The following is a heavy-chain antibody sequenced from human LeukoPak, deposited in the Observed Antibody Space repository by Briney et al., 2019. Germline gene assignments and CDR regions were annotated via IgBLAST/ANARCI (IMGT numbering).Heavy chain of an antibody. D-gene: IGHD2-2*02. CDR2: IIPILGIA. CDR3: ASFIVVVPAAII. V-gene: IGHV1-69*02. Sequence: SVKVSCKASGGTFSSYTISWVRQAPGQGLEWMGRIIPILGIANYAQKFQGRVTITADKSTSTAYMELSSLRSEDTAVYYCASFIVVVPAAIIWGQGTLVTVFS. J-gene: IGHJ4*02. CDR1: GGTFSSYT.